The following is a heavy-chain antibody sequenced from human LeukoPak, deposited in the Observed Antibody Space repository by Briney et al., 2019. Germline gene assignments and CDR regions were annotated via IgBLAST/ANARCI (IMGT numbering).Heavy chain of an antibody. Sequence: SVKVSCKASGGTFSSYAISWVRQAPGQGLEWMGGIIPIFGTANYAQKFQGRVTITADESTSTAYMELSSLRSEDTAAYYCARVGGRYNWNYVGLFDYWGQGTLVTVSS. CDR2: IIPIFGTA. CDR1: GGTFSSYA. V-gene: IGHV1-69*13. CDR3: ARVGGRYNWNYVGLFDY. D-gene: IGHD1-7*01. J-gene: IGHJ4*02.